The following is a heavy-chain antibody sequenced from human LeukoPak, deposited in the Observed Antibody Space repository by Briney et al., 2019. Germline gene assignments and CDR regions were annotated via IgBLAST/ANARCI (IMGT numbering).Heavy chain of an antibody. J-gene: IGHJ4*02. CDR3: ASGKNWFFDY. V-gene: IGHV1-69*13. CDR2: IIPIFGTA. CDR1: GGTFSSYA. D-gene: IGHD3-10*01. Sequence: ASVKVSCKASGGTFSSYAISWVRQAPGQGLEWMGGIIPIFGTANYAQKFQGRVTITADESTSTAYMELSSLRSEGTAVYYCASGKNWFFDYWGQGTLVTVSS.